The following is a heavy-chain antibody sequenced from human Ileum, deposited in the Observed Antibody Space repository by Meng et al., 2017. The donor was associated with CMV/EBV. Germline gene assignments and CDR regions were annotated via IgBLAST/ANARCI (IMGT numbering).Heavy chain of an antibody. CDR1: SDPVSPYY. CDR3: AQTNCTGGPCQPPT. Sequence: QGQLQESGPGLVKPAQALSLTCTVSSDPVSPYYWGWIRQPPGQRVEWIGYGYSPGSSQYSSSLKSRAVISTGTAKKQFSLTLTSVTAADTAVYFCAQTNCTGGPCQPPTWGPGILVTVSS. V-gene: IGHV4-4*08. J-gene: IGHJ5*02. CDR2: GYSPGSS. D-gene: IGHD2-8*02.